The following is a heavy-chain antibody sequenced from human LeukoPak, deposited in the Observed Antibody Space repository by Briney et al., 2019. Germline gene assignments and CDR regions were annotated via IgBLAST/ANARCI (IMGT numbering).Heavy chain of an antibody. D-gene: IGHD4-17*01. CDR3: ARVTTGHDY. CDR1: GPSFTSYY. Sequence: SETLSLTCGVSGPSFTSYYWSWLRQPPGKGREWLGEVNHSGYTNMNPSLKSRVTISVDTFKNQFSLMMTSVTAADTAVYFCARVTTGHDYWAQGIVVTVSS. V-gene: IGHV4-34*01. CDR2: VNHSGYT. J-gene: IGHJ4*02.